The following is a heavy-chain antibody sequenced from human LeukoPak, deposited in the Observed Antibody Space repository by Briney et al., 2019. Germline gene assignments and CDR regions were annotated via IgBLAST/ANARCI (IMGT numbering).Heavy chain of an antibody. D-gene: IGHD3-10*01. V-gene: IGHV1-3*01. J-gene: IGHJ4*02. CDR2: INAGNGNT. Sequence: GASVKVSCKASGYTFTSYAMHWVRQAPGQRLEWMGWINAGNGNTKYSLKFQGRVTITRDTSASTAYMELSSLRSEDTAVYYCARSGPAPMVRGVIPPLEYYFDYWGQETLVTVSS. CDR1: GYTFTSYA. CDR3: ARSGPAPMVRGVIPPLEYYFDY.